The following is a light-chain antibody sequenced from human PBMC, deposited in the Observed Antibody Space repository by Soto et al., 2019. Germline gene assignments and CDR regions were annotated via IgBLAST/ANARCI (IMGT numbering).Light chain of an antibody. Sequence: ETVLTQSPGTLSLSPGERATLSCRASQTIRSNYLAWYRPTPGQAPRLLIYGASNRATGIADRFSGSGSGTDFTRIISRLEPEDFALYYCQQYGSSPWTFGQGTKVDIK. CDR2: GAS. CDR3: QQYGSSPWT. J-gene: IGKJ1*01. V-gene: IGKV3-20*01. CDR1: QTIRSNY.